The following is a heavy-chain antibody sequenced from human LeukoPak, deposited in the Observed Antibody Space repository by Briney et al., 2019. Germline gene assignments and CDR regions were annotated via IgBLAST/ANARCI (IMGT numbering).Heavy chain of an antibody. D-gene: IGHD2-2*01. CDR1: GGSFSGYY. Sequence: PSETLSLTCAVSGGSFSGYYWSWIRQPPGKGLEWIGEINHSGSTNYNPSLKSRVTISVDTSKNQVSLKLSSVTAADTAVYYCARGARYCSSTSCFKNWFDPWGQGTLVTDSS. CDR2: INHSGST. V-gene: IGHV4-34*01. J-gene: IGHJ5*02. CDR3: ARGARYCSSTSCFKNWFDP.